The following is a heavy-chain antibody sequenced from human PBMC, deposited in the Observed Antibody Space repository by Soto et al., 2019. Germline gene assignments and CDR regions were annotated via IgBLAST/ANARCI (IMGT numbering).Heavy chain of an antibody. CDR3: ATPKYSSSSGEWYFYGMDV. CDR1: GYIFTSYW. CDR2: IDPSDSYT. D-gene: IGHD6-6*01. J-gene: IGHJ6*02. V-gene: IGHV5-10-1*01. Sequence: PGESLKISWNGSGYIFTSYWISGVRPMPGKGLEWLGRIDPSDSYTNYSPSFHVHVTISADKSISTAYLQWSSLKASDTGMYYCATPKYSSSSGEWYFYGMDVWGQGTTVTVSS.